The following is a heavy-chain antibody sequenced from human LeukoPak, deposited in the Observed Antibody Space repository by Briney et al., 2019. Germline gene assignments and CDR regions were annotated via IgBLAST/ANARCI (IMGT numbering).Heavy chain of an antibody. CDR1: GFTFSSYA. CDR3: AKAQLTTTDYNWFDP. CDR2: ITGSGGRT. V-gene: IGHV3-23*01. Sequence: GGSLRLSCTASGFTFSSYAMNWVRQAPGKGLEWVSAITGSGGRTDYVDSVKGRFTISRDNSKNTLYLQMNSLRAEDSAVYYCAKAQLTTTDYNWFDPWGQGTLVTVSS. J-gene: IGHJ5*02. D-gene: IGHD1-1*01.